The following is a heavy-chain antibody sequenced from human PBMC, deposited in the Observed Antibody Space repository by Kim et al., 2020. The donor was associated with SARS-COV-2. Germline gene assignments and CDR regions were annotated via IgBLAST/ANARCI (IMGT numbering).Heavy chain of an antibody. CDR3: AKRFSSSRPTIRSMDV. D-gene: IGHD6-13*01. CDR2: IKYDGSEK. Sequence: GGSLRLSCAASGFSFRSYWMTWVRQAPGKGLEWVANIKYDGSEKYYVDSVKGRFTVSRDNAKTSLYLQIDSLRAEDTAVYYCAKRFSSSRPTIRSMDVWGKGTTVIVSS. CDR1: GFSFRSYW. J-gene: IGHJ6*03. V-gene: IGHV3-7*01.